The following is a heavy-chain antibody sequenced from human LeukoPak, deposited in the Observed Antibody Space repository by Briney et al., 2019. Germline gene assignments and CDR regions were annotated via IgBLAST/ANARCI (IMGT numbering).Heavy chain of an antibody. CDR3: ARGIGSSTWPLAL. Sequence: PGGSLRLSCAASGFTFSSYGMHWVRQAPGKGLEWVSYISSSGSTRYYADSVKGRFTISRDNAKNSLYLQLNSLRAEDTAVYYCARGIGSSTWPLALWGQGTLVTVSS. J-gene: IGHJ4*02. V-gene: IGHV3-48*04. CDR2: ISSSGSTR. CDR1: GFTFSSYG. D-gene: IGHD6-13*01.